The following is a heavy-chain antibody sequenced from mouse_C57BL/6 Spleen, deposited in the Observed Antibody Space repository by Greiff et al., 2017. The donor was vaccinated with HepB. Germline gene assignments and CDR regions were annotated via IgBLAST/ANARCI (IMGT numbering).Heavy chain of an antibody. J-gene: IGHJ3*01. CDR1: GYTFTSYW. CDR3: AREGGLRRPWFAY. D-gene: IGHD2-4*01. V-gene: IGHV1-53*01. CDR2: INPSNGGT. Sequence: VQLQQPGTELVKPGASVKLSCKASGYTFTSYWMHWVKQRPGQGLEWIGNINPSNGGTNYNEKFKSKATLTVDKSSSTAYMQLSSLTSEDSAVYYCAREGGLRRPWFAYWGQGTLVTVSA.